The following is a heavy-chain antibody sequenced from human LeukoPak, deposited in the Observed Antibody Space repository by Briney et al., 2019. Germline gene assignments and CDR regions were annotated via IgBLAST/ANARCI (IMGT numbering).Heavy chain of an antibody. V-gene: IGHV4-59*01. CDR1: GGSISLYY. D-gene: IGHD3-10*01. J-gene: IGHJ4*02. CDR3: ARGRGSLTY. Sequence: PSETLSLTCTVSGGSISLYYWSWIRQPPGKGLEWIGYFYDTRSSTYNPSLERRVTIPVDMSRKQFFLTRTPVTAADTAFSSLARGRGSLTYCGQGTLAT. CDR2: FYDTRSS.